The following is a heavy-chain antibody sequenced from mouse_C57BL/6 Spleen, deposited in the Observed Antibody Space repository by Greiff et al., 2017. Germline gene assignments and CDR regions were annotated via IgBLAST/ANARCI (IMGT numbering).Heavy chain of an antibody. CDR1: GYAFSSYW. D-gene: IGHD1-2*01. CDR2: IYPGDGDT. CDR3: FYGGGFAY. Sequence: VKLMESGAELVKPGASVKISCKASGYAFSSYWMNWVKQRPGKGLEWIGQIYPGDGDTNYNGKFKGKATLTADKSSSTAYMQLSSLTSEDSAVYFCFYGGGFAYWGQGTLVTVSA. J-gene: IGHJ3*01. V-gene: IGHV1-80*01.